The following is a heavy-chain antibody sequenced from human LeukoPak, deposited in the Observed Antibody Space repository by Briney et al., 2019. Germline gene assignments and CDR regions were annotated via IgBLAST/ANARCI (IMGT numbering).Heavy chain of an antibody. CDR3: ARGERGYSYGCFDY. CDR2: IYYSGST. J-gene: IGHJ4*02. D-gene: IGHD5-18*01. Sequence: SQTLSLTCTVSGGSISSGGYYWNWIRQHPEKGLEWIGYIYYSGSTYYNPSLKSRVTISVDTSKNQFSLKLSSVTAADTAVYFCARGERGYSYGCFDYWGQGTLVTVSP. V-gene: IGHV4-31*03. CDR1: GGSISSGGYY.